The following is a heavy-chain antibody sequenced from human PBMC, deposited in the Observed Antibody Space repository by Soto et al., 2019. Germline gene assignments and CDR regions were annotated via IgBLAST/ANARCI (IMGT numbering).Heavy chain of an antibody. CDR2: INHSGNT. Sequence: PSETLSLTCAVSGGTIGTSAYYLGWIRQAPGKGLEWIGSINHSGNTYFSPSLKERVTISVDTSKNSFSLKLMSATPAYTGLYVCSSRAPEGFGRWGQGTLVIGSS. CDR3: SSRAPEGFGR. V-gene: IGHV4-39*01. J-gene: IGHJ5*02. CDR1: GGTIGTSAYY.